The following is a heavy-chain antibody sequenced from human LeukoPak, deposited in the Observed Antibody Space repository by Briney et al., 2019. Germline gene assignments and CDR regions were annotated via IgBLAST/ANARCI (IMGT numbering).Heavy chain of an antibody. J-gene: IGHJ6*02. D-gene: IGHD1-20*01. Sequence: SQTLSLTCAISGDSVSSNIATWNWISQSPSRGLEWLGRTYYRSKWYYDYAVSVKSRITINPDTSKNQFSLHLNSVTPEDTAVYYCAREDNWNDYFYGTDVWGQGTTVTVSS. CDR3: AREDNWNDYFYGTDV. V-gene: IGHV6-1*01. CDR1: GDSVSSNIAT. CDR2: TYYRSKWYY.